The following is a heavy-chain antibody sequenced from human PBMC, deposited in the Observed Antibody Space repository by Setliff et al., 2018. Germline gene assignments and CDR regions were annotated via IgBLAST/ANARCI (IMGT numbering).Heavy chain of an antibody. CDR3: VRTTRSTGFYGQGVAYYMDV. J-gene: IGHJ6*03. D-gene: IGHD2-8*02. V-gene: IGHV4-34*01. Sequence: SETLSLTCAAYGGTFSDYYWTWIRQPPGKGLEWVGEINHRGSTNYNPSLKSRVTISLDTSKNQFSLRLTSVTAADAAVYYCVRTTRSTGFYGQGVAYYMDVWDKGTTVTVS. CDR1: GGTFSDYY. CDR2: INHRGST.